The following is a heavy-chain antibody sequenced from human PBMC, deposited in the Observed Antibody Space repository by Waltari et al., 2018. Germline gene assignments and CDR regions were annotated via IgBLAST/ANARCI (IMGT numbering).Heavy chain of an antibody. J-gene: IGHJ6*03. V-gene: IGHV4-59*11. Sequence: QVQLQESGPGLVKPSETLSLTCTVPGGSISSHYWSWIRQPPGKGLEWIGYIYYSGSTNYNPSLKSRVTISVDTSKNQFSLKLSSVTAADTAVYYCARVGYGDIYYYYYMDVWGKGTTVTVSS. D-gene: IGHD4-17*01. CDR1: GGSISSHY. CDR2: IYYSGST. CDR3: ARVGYGDIYYYYYMDV.